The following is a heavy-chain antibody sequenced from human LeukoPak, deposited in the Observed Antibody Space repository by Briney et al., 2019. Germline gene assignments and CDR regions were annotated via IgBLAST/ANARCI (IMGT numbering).Heavy chain of an antibody. J-gene: IGHJ4*02. D-gene: IGHD3-22*01. CDR1: GGSIGGDH. Sequence: KPSENLAPPCTISGGSIGGDHWGWIRAAPGEGLEWIGYINPSGGTSYNPSLRGRVTISLNTPANQFSLRLTSVTAADTAVYYCARAVTDTSLVDFWGQGTLVAVSS. CDR2: INPSGGT. V-gene: IGHV4-4*08. CDR3: ARAVTDTSLVDF.